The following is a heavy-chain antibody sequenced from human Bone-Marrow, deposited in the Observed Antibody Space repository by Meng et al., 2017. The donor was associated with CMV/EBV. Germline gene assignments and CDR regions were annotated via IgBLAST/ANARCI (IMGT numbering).Heavy chain of an antibody. J-gene: IGHJ4*02. CDR1: GFSLGTSGMR. D-gene: IGHD6-13*01. V-gene: IGHV2-70D*14. Sequence: SGPTLVKPTQILTLTCTFSGFSLGTSGMRVSWIRQPPGKALEWLARIDWDDDKFYSTSLKSRLSISKDTSKNQVVLTMTNMDPVDTATYHYARSSGGSTYFDYWGQGTLVTVSS. CDR2: IDWDDDK. CDR3: ARSSGGSTYFDY.